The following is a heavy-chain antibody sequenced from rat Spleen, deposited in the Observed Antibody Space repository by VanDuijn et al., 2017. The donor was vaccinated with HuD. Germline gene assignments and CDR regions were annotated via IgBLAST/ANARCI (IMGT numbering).Heavy chain of an antibody. Sequence: EVQLQESGPGLVKPSQSLSLTCSVTGHSISSSYRWNWIRKFPGNRLEWMGYINSAGSTNYNPSLKSRISITRDTSKNQFFLQVNSVTTEDTATYYCARGVLFDYWGQGVMVTVSS. CDR2: INSAGST. CDR3: ARGVLFDY. J-gene: IGHJ2*01. CDR1: GHSISSSYR. V-gene: IGHV3-3*01.